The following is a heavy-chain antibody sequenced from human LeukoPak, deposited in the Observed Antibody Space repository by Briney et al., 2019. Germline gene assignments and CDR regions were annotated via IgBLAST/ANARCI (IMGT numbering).Heavy chain of an antibody. D-gene: IGHD6-19*01. Sequence: PSETLSLTCTVSGGSISSYYWSWIRQPAGKGLEWIGRIYTSGSTNYNPSLMSRVTISVDKSKNQFSLKLSSVTAADTAVYYCARDFPGYSSGWPSWFDYWGQGTLVTVSS. V-gene: IGHV4-4*07. CDR2: IYTSGST. J-gene: IGHJ4*02. CDR3: ARDFPGYSSGWPSWFDY. CDR1: GGSISSYY.